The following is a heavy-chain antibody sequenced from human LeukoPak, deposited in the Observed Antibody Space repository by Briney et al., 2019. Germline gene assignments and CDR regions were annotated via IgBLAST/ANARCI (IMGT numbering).Heavy chain of an antibody. CDR1: GFTFDDYA. Sequence: GRSLRLSCAASGFTFDDYAMHWVRQAPGKGLEWVSGISWNSGSIGYADSVKGRFTISRDNAKNSLYLQMNSLRAEDTALYYWAKDRGGGYYYYYGMDVWGQGTTVTVSS. J-gene: IGHJ6*02. V-gene: IGHV3-9*01. CDR3: AKDRGGGYYYYYGMDV. CDR2: ISWNSGSI. D-gene: IGHD3-16*01.